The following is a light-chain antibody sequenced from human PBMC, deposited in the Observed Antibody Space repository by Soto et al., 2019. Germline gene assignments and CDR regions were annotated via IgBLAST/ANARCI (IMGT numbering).Light chain of an antibody. CDR1: SSDVGGYNY. CDR2: DVS. J-gene: IGLJ1*01. Sequence: QSALTQPASVSGSHGQSITISCTGTSSDVGGYNYVSWYQQHPPKAPELMIYDVSNRPSGVSDRFSGSKSGNTASLTISGLQAEDEADYYCYSYTTSSTYVFGTGTKLTVL. V-gene: IGLV2-14*01. CDR3: YSYTTSSTYV.